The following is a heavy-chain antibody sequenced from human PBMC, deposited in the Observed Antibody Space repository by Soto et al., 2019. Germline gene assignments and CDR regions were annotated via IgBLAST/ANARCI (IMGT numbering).Heavy chain of an antibody. J-gene: IGHJ6*02. CDR2: ISYDGSNK. V-gene: IGHV3-30*18. CDR3: AKEGQYYDILTGYRSYYGMDV. D-gene: IGHD3-9*01. Sequence: QVQLVESGGGVVQPGRSLRLSCAASGLTFSSYGMHWVRQAPGKGLEWVAVISYDGSNKYYADSVKGRFTISRDNSKNTLYLQMNSLRAEDTAVYYCAKEGQYYDILTGYRSYYGMDVWSQGTTVTVSS. CDR1: GLTFSSYG.